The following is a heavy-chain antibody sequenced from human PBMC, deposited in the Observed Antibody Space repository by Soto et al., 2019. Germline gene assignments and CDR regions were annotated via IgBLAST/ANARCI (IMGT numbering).Heavy chain of an antibody. CDR3: ARGRYCLTGRCFPNWFDS. V-gene: IGHV4-30-4*01. J-gene: IGHJ5*01. Sequence: QVQLLESGPGLVKPSQTLSLTCSVSGDSISTVDYFWAWVRQPPGQALEYIGYIYKSATTYYNPSFESRVAISLDMSKSQFSLNVTSLTAADTDVYFCARGRYCLTGRCFPNWFDSWGQGTLVTVSS. CDR1: GDSISTVDYF. CDR2: IYKSATT. D-gene: IGHD2-15*01.